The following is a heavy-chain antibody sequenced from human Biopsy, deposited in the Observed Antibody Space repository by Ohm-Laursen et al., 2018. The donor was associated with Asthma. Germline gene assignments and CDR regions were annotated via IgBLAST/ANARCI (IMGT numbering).Heavy chain of an antibody. CDR1: GDSTSSNSW. D-gene: IGHD1-1*01. CDR2: IYYSGST. Sequence: ETLSLTCAVSGDSTSSNSWWTWVRQSPGRGLEWIGEIYYSGSTNYHPSLKGRVTISVAKSKNQFSLRLTSVTAADTAVYYCARAIGTGDWYFDVWGRGTLVTVSS. V-gene: IGHV4-4*02. CDR3: ARAIGTGDWYFDV. J-gene: IGHJ2*01.